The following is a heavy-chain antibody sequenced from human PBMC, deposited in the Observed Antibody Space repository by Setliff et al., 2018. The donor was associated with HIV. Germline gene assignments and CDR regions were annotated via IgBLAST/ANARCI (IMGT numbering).Heavy chain of an antibody. Sequence: TLSLTCAVSGASFVGDNHWSWIRQTPERGLEWIAYFMYTDIHYVNYLNYRNPSLASRLSISVDKSKNQFSLTLSSVTAAGTAVYYCARARSDWYNVRPYYFDLWGQGTPVTVSS. CDR3: ARARSDWYNVRPYYFDL. J-gene: IGHJ4*02. CDR1: GASFVGDNH. D-gene: IGHD6-19*01. CDR2: FMYTDIHYVNYLN. V-gene: IGHV4-30-4*01.